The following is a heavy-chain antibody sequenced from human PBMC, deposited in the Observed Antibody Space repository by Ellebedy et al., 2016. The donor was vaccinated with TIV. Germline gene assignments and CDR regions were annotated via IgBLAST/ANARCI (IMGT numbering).Heavy chain of an antibody. D-gene: IGHD4-11*01. V-gene: IGHV1-2*02. Sequence: AASVKVSCKASGYTFTRYYIHWVRQAPGQGLEGVGWINPNSGDTNYAQKLRGRVTVTVETSISTVYMELSSLRSDDTAIYYCVRDLTNPVTGDYWGQGTLVFVSS. CDR3: VRDLTNPVTGDY. CDR2: INPNSGDT. J-gene: IGHJ4*02. CDR1: GYTFTRYY.